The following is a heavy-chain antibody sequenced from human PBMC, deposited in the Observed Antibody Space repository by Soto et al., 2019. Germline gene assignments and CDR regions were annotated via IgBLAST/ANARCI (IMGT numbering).Heavy chain of an antibody. CDR3: AKEPHSTSGWYSLPYYYYGMDV. J-gene: IGHJ6*02. V-gene: IGHV3-30*18. CDR1: GFTFSSYG. D-gene: IGHD6-19*01. CDR2: ISYDGSNK. Sequence: QVQLVETGGGVVQPGRSLRLSCAASGFTFSSYGMHWVRQAPGKGLEWVAVISYDGSNKYYADSVKGRFTISRDNSKNTLYLQMNSLRAEETAVYYSAKEPHSTSGWYSLPYYYYGMDVWGQGTTVTVSS.